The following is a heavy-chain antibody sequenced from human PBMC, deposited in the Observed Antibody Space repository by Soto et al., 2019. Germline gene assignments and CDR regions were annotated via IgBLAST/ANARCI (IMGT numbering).Heavy chain of an antibody. J-gene: IGHJ4*02. CDR1: GFTFSDYA. CDR2: MSGSGGSI. V-gene: IGHV3-23*01. Sequence: SLRLSSAGSGFTFSDYAISWVRQSPGKGLEWVSAMSGSGGSIYYADSVKGRFTISRDNSKNTVYLQMSSLRGEDTAVYYCAKTFGSHWLLDYWGQGTLVTVSS. CDR3: AKTFGSHWLLDY. D-gene: IGHD3-9*01.